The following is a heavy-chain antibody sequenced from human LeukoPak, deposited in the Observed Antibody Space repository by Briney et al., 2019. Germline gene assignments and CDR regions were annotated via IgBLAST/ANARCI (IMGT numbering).Heavy chain of an antibody. J-gene: IGHJ4*02. D-gene: IGHD6-25*01. CDR2: ISGSGGTT. Sequence: PGGSLRLSCAASGFTLSSYAMSWARQAPGKGLEWVSAISGSGGTTYYADSVKGRFTISRDDSKNTLYLQMNSLRAEDTAVYYCAKGRGPAATHPDYWGQGTLVTVSS. CDR1: GFTLSSYA. CDR3: AKGRGPAATHPDY. V-gene: IGHV3-23*01.